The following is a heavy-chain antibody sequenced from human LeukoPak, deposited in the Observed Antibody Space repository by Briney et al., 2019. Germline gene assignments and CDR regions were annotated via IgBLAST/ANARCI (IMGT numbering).Heavy chain of an antibody. J-gene: IGHJ6*03. Sequence: KVSCKGSGYSFTSYWIGLVRQMPGKGLEWMGIIYPGDSDTRYSPSFQGQVTISVDKSISTAYLQWSSLKASDTAVYYCARHGHCTNGVCYSNYYYHMDVWGKGTTVTVSS. CDR2: IYPGDSDT. CDR1: GYSFTSYW. CDR3: ARHGHCTNGVCYSNYYYHMDV. V-gene: IGHV5-51*01. D-gene: IGHD2-8*01.